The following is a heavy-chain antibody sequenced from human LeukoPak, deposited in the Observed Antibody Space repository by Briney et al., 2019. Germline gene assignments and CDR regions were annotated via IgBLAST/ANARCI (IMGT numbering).Heavy chain of an antibody. CDR2: IYTSGST. V-gene: IGHV4-4*07. Sequence: SETLSLTCTASGGSISSYYWSWIRQPAGKGLEWIGRIYTSGSTNYNPSLKSRVTMSVDTSKNQFSLKLSSVTAADTAVYYCARDGYFGAAASYYYYYMDVWGKGTTVTVSS. D-gene: IGHD3-9*01. CDR3: ARDGYFGAAASYYYYYMDV. J-gene: IGHJ6*03. CDR1: GGSISSYY.